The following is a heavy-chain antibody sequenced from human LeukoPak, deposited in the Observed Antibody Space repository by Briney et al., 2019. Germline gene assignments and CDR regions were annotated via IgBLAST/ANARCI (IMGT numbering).Heavy chain of an antibody. CDR2: INSDGSDT. Sequence: GGSLRLSCAASGFTFSSYWMHWVRQAPGKGLVWVSRINSDGSDTYYTDSVKGRFTISRDNSKNTVYLQMNSLRVEDTAVYYCADYRKPQGLDYWGQGTLVTVSS. D-gene: IGHD1-14*01. J-gene: IGHJ4*02. CDR3: ADYRKPQGLDY. CDR1: GFTFSSYW. V-gene: IGHV3-74*01.